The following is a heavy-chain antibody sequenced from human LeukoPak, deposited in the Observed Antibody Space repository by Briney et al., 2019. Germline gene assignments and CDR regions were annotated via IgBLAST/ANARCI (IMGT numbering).Heavy chain of an antibody. CDR2: ISAYNGNT. V-gene: IGHV1-18*01. Sequence: ASVKVSCKASGYTFTSYGISWVRQAPGQGLEWMGWISAYNGNTNYAQKLQGRVTMTTDTSTSTAYMELRSLRSDDTAVYYCARGPDYYDSSGYYLQINDYWGQGTLVTVSS. CDR1: GYTFTSYG. D-gene: IGHD3-22*01. J-gene: IGHJ4*02. CDR3: ARGPDYYDSSGYYLQINDY.